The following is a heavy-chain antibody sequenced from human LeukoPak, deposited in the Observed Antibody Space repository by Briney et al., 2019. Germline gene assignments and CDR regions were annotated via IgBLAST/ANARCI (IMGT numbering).Heavy chain of an antibody. J-gene: IGHJ3*02. CDR1: GASISSYY. D-gene: IGHD1-26*01. V-gene: IGHV4-59*01. Sequence: SETLSLTCTVSGASISSYYWSWIRQPPGKGLEWIGHIYYSGSTNYNPSLKSRVTISVDTSKNQFSLKLSSVTAADTAVYYCARDRYSGSYGAFDIWGQGTMVTVSS. CDR2: IYYSGST. CDR3: ARDRYSGSYGAFDI.